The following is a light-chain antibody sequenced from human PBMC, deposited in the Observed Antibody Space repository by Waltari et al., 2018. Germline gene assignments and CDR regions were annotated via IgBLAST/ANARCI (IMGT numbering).Light chain of an antibody. CDR1: RSKIGTNF. CDR3: AAWEESVSRRL. Sequence: QSVLTQPPPTSATPGPRVPLSSSGSRSKIGTNFVYWYQQPNVTAPKLLIFKDNQRPSVVPDRFSDSRSGTSASLAISGRRSEDESDYYLAAWEESVSRRLFGGGTKVT. V-gene: IGLV1-47*01. CDR2: KDN. J-gene: IGLJ3*02.